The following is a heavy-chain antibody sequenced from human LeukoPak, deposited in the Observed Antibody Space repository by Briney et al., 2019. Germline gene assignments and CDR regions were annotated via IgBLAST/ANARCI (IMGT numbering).Heavy chain of an antibody. CDR2: INHSGST. CDR3: ARDQGRSYGSGSSGGDY. V-gene: IGHV4-34*01. D-gene: IGHD3-10*01. J-gene: IGHJ4*02. CDR1: GGSFSGYY. Sequence: SETLSLTCAVYGGSFSGYYWSWIRQPPGKGLEWIGEINHSGSTNYNPSLKSRVTISVDTSKNQFSLKLSSVTAEDTAVYYCARDQGRSYGSGSSGGDYWGQGTLVTVSS.